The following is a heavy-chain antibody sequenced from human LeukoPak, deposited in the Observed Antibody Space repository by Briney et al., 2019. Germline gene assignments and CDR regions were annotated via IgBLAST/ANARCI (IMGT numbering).Heavy chain of an antibody. J-gene: IGHJ4*02. CDR2: ISSSSSYI. CDR1: GFTFSSYS. Sequence: GGSLRLSCAAFGFTFSSYSMNWVRQAPGKGLEWVSSISSSSSYIYYADSVKGRFTISRNNAKNSLYLQMNSLRAEDTAVYYCARDSNASKNDYWGQGTLVTVSS. V-gene: IGHV3-21*01. CDR3: ARDSNASKNDY. D-gene: IGHD6-6*01.